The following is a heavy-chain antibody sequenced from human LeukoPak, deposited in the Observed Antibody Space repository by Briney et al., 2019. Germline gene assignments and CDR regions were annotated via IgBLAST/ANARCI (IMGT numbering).Heavy chain of an antibody. Sequence: ASVKVSCKASGYTFTSYGISWVRQALEQGLEWMGWISAYNGNTNYAQKLQGRVTMTTDTSTSTAYMELSSLRSEDTAVYYCARGRYCSSTSCYVGGYYYYGMDVWGQGTTVTVSS. CDR3: ARGRYCSSTSCYVGGYYYYGMDV. CDR2: ISAYNGNT. D-gene: IGHD2-2*01. CDR1: GYTFTSYG. V-gene: IGHV1-18*01. J-gene: IGHJ6*02.